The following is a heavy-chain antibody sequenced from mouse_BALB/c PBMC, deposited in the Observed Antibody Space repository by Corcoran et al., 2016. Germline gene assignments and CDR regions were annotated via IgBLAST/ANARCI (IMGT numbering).Heavy chain of an antibody. J-gene: IGHJ4*01. Sequence: QIQLVQSGPALKKPGETVKISCKASGYTFSNYGMNWVKQAPGKGLKWKGWINTYTGEPTYADDFKGRFAFSLETSASTAYLQINNLKNEDTATYFCAREPRAMDYWGQGTSVTVSS. CDR1: GYTFSNYG. CDR3: AREPRAMDY. V-gene: IGHV9-3-1*01. CDR2: INTYTGEP.